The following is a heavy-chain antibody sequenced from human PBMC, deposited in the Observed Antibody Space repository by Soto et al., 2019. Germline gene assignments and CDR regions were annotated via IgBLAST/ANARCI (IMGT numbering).Heavy chain of an antibody. CDR2: IYTAGGT. CDR3: PRDFPVAKGGFHT. CDR1: GFTVSNNY. Sequence: XGCLRVSLAASGFTVSNNYMTWVRQPPGKGLECVSVIYTAGGTKHAESVKGRLIISRDNSKNKLYLQMNSMRDDDTAVYYCPRDFPVAKGGFHTWGQGTLVTFSS. J-gene: IGHJ5*02. V-gene: IGHV3-53*01.